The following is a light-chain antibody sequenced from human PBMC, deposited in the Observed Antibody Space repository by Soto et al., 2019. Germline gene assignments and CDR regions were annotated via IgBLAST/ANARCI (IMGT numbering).Light chain of an antibody. CDR2: DVS. CDR3: CSYTTSNTRQIV. CDR1: SSDVGGYNY. V-gene: IGLV2-14*01. J-gene: IGLJ1*01. Sequence: QCALTQPASVSGSPGQSITISCTGTSSDVGGYNYVSWYQQHPGKAPKFMIYDVSNRPSGVSNRFSGSKSGNTASLTISGLQAEDEADYYCCSYTTSNTRQIVFGTGTKLTVL.